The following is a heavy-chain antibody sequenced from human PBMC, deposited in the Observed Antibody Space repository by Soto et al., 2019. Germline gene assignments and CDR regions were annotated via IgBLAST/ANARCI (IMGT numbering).Heavy chain of an antibody. J-gene: IGHJ3*02. V-gene: IGHV3-66*01. Sequence: EVQLVESGGGLVQPGGSLRLSCAASGFTVSSNYMSWVCQAPGKGLEWVSVIYSGGSTYYADSVKGRFTISRDNSKNTLELQKNSLGAEDTAVDYCARARSRSGWDPGDAFDIWGQGTMVTVSS. CDR1: GFTVSSNY. CDR3: ARARSRSGWDPGDAFDI. CDR2: IYSGGST. D-gene: IGHD6-19*01.